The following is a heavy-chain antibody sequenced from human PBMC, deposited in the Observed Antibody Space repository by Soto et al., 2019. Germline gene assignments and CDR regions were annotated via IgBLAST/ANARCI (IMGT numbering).Heavy chain of an antibody. D-gene: IGHD6-13*01. CDR2: MKPNSGGT. J-gene: IGHJ4*02. Sequence: QVRLVQSGADVKKPGASVKVSCKTSGYTFSGYFMHWLRQAPGQGLEWMGWMKPNSGGTDYAQNFQGRVSMTWDTSISTASMELSRLRSDDTAIYYCASGYYSSSWRVFDYWGQGTLVTVSS. CDR1: GYTFSGYF. V-gene: IGHV1-2*02. CDR3: ASGYYSSSWRVFDY.